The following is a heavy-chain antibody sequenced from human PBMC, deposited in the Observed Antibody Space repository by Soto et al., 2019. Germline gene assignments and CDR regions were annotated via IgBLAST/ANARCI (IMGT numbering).Heavy chain of an antibody. CDR2: INPSGGST. V-gene: IGHV1-46*01. CDR1: GYTFTSYY. Sequence: ASLKVSCKASGYTFTSYYMHWVRQAPGQGLEWMGIINPSGGSTSYAQKFQGRVTMTRDTSTSTVYMELSSLRSEDTAVYYCARSQGSSTSLEIYYYYYYGMDVWGQGTTVTVSS. D-gene: IGHD2-2*01. CDR3: ARSQGSSTSLEIYYYYYYGMDV. J-gene: IGHJ6*02.